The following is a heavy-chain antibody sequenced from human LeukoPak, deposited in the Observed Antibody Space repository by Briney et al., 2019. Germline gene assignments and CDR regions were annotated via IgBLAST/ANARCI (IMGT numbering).Heavy chain of an antibody. Sequence: PGGSLRLSCAASGFTFSTYWMSWVRQAPGKGLEWVANIKQDGSVKYYVDSVKGRFTISRDNAKNSLYLQMSSLRAEDTAVFYCARVDDFWTGYYDHWGQGTLVTVSS. CDR3: ARVDDFWTGYYDH. J-gene: IGHJ5*02. V-gene: IGHV3-7*01. CDR2: IKQDGSVK. CDR1: GFTFSTYW. D-gene: IGHD3/OR15-3a*01.